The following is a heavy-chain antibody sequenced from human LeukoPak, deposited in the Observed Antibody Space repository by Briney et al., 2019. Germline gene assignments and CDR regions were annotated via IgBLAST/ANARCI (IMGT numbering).Heavy chain of an antibody. J-gene: IGHJ5*02. CDR2: MNPNSGNT. Sequence: ASVKVSCKASGYTFTSYDINWVRQARGQGLEGMGWMNPNSGNTGYAQKFQGRVTITRHTSISTAYMELSSLRSEDTAVYYCARGPRNIVATGRDWFDPWGQGTLVTVSS. V-gene: IGHV1-8*03. CDR3: ARGPRNIVATGRDWFDP. D-gene: IGHD5-12*01. CDR1: GYTFTSYD.